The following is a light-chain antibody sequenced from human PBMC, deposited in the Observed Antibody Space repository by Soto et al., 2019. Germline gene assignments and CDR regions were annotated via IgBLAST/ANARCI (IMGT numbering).Light chain of an antibody. V-gene: IGKV3-20*01. CDR1: QSVSSSY. Sequence: EIVLTQSPGTLSMSPGERDTLSCRASQSVSSSYLAWYQQKPGQAPRLLIYGASSRATGIPDRFSGSGSGTDFTLTINRLELEDFAVYYCHQYGSSPYTFGQGTKLEI. CDR3: HQYGSSPYT. J-gene: IGKJ2*01. CDR2: GAS.